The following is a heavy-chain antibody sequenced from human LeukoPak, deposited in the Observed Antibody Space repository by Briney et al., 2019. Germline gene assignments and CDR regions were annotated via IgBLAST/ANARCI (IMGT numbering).Heavy chain of an antibody. V-gene: IGHV3-30-3*01. D-gene: IGHD7-27*01. CDR2: ISYDGSNK. Sequence: GRSLRLSCAASGFTFSSYAMHWVRQAPGKGLEWVAVISYDGSNKYYADSVKGRFTISRDNSKNTLYLQMNSLRAEDTAVYYCARAHGPKDTNWGSGDWFDPWGQGTLVTVSS. CDR1: GFTFSSYA. CDR3: ARAHGPKDTNWGSGDWFDP. J-gene: IGHJ5*02.